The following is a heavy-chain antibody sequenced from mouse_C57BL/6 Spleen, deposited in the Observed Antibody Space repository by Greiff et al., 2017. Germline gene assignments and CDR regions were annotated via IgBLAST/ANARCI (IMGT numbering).Heavy chain of an antibody. CDR2: IDPSDSET. CDR3: ARGNYYDYDAWFAY. J-gene: IGHJ3*01. CDR1: GYTFTSYW. Sequence: QVHVKQPGAELVRPGSSVKLSCKASGYTFTSYWMHWVKQRPIQGLEWIGNIDPSDSETHYNQKFKDKATLTVDKSSSTAYMQLSSLTSEDSAVDYCARGNYYDYDAWFAYWGQGTLVTVSA. D-gene: IGHD2-4*01. V-gene: IGHV1-52*01.